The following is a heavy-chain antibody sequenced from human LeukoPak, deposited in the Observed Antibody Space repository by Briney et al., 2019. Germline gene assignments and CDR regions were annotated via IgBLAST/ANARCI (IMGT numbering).Heavy chain of an antibody. J-gene: IGHJ5*02. Sequence: PSETLSLTCTVSGGSINNYYWSWIRQPPGKGLEWIGCVYDTGSTNYNPSLKSRVTISVDRSKNLFSLKLMSVTAADTAVYYCARAVEVATLHNWFGLWGLGTLVTVSS. CDR2: VYDTGST. V-gene: IGHV4-59*12. CDR3: ARAVEVATLHNWFGL. D-gene: IGHD5-24*01. CDR1: GGSINNYY.